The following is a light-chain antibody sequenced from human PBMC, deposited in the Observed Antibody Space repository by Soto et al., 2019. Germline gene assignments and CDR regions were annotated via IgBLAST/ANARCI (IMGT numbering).Light chain of an antibody. CDR2: EVS. V-gene: IGLV2-14*01. CDR3: SSYTSSSTVGV. CDR1: SSDIGAYDY. J-gene: IGLJ1*01. Sequence: QSALTQPASVSGPPGQSITVSCTGTSSDIGAYDYVSWYQQHPGKAPKVIISEVSKRPSGVSHRFSGSKSGNTASLTISGLQAEDEADYYCSSYTSSSTVGVFGTGTKVTVL.